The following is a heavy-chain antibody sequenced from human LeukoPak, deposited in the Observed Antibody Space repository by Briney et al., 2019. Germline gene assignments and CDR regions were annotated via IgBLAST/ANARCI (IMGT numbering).Heavy chain of an antibody. Sequence: GASVKVSCKASGYTFIDYYIHWVRQAPGQGLEWMGIINPSGGSTSYAQKFQGRVTMTRDTSTSTVYMELSSLRSDDTAVYYCAKEFYTTGGTVIDSQYYYYYGLDVWGQGTTVTVSS. V-gene: IGHV1-46*01. D-gene: IGHD2-2*02. J-gene: IGHJ6*02. CDR2: INPSGGST. CDR3: AKEFYTTGGTVIDSQYYYYYGLDV. CDR1: GYTFIDYY.